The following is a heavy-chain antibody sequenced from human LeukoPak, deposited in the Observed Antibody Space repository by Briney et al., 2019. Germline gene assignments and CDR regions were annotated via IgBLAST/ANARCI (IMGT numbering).Heavy chain of an antibody. CDR1: GYTLTELS. CDR2: FDPEDGET. Sequence: ASVKVSCKVSGYTLTELSMHWVRQAPGKGLEWMGGFDPEDGETIYAQKFQGRVTMTEDTSTDTAYMELSSLRSEDTAVYYCATVRAAFYGSGSYPVGWFDPWGQGTLVTVSS. CDR3: ATVRAAFYGSGSYPVGWFDP. D-gene: IGHD3-10*01. V-gene: IGHV1-24*01. J-gene: IGHJ5*02.